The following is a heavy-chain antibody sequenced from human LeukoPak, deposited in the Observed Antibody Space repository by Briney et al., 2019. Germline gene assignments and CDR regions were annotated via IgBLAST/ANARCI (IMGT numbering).Heavy chain of an antibody. D-gene: IGHD3-3*01. J-gene: IGHJ4*02. CDR2: NHLGGRT. V-gene: IGHV4-4*02. CDR1: GFTFSSYG. CDR3: AREGGFYRALDY. Sequence: GSLRLSCEPSGFTFSSYGILWVRQPRGKGLECSEDNHLGGRTNYNASLESRLTMSVDVSENQASLKLTSVTAADTAVYYCAREGGFYRALDYSGQGTLVTVSS.